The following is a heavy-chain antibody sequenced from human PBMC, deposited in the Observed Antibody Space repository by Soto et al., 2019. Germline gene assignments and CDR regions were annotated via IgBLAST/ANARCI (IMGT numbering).Heavy chain of an antibody. V-gene: IGHV4-31*11. CDR2: IYYSGST. D-gene: IGHD2-2*01. CDR1: GGSISSGGYY. CDR3: ARAFCSSTSCYQPNGFDP. Sequence: TLSLTCAVSGGSISSGGYYWRWIRQHPGKGLEWIGYIYYSGSTYYNPSLKSRGTISVDTSKNQLSLKLSSVTAADTAVYYCARAFCSSTSCYQPNGFDPGGQATLVTVSS. J-gene: IGHJ5*02.